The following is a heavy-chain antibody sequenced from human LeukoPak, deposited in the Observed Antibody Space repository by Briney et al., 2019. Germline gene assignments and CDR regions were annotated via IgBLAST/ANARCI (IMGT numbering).Heavy chain of an antibody. CDR3: AKDLNYYDSSGLDY. V-gene: IGHV3-23*01. CDR2: ISGSGGST. J-gene: IGHJ4*02. D-gene: IGHD3-22*01. Sequence: GGSLRLSCAASGFTFSSYAMSWVRQAPGKGLEWVSAISGSGGSTYYADSVKGRFTISRDNSKNTLYLQMNSLRAEDTAVYYCAKDLNYYDSSGLDYWGQGTLVTVSS. CDR1: GFTFSSYA.